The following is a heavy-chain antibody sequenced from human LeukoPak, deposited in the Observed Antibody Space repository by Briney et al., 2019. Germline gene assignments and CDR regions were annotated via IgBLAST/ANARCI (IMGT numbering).Heavy chain of an antibody. CDR1: GFTFSSYA. D-gene: IGHD3-22*01. Sequence: GGSLRLSCAASGFTFSSYAMSWVRQAPGKGLGWVSSISGSGGSTYYADSVKGRFTISRDNAKNTLYLQMNSLRAEDTAVYYCAKPSAMIVVLITEFDYWRQGPLVPVSS. CDR2: ISGSGGST. CDR3: AKPSAMIVVLITEFDY. J-gene: IGHJ4*02. V-gene: IGHV3-23*01.